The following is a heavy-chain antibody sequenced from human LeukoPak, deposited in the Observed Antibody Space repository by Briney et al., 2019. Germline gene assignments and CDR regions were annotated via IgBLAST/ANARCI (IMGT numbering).Heavy chain of an antibody. D-gene: IGHD6-6*01. J-gene: IGHJ6*02. CDR1: GFTFSNYG. V-gene: IGHV3-30*18. CDR3: AKAVPLAAPDHYFYYGMDV. CDR2: ISYDGSNK. Sequence: GGSLRLSCAASGFTFSNYGMHWVRQAPGKGLEWVAIISYDGSNKYYADSVKGRFTISRDNSKNTLYLQMNSLRVEDTAVYYCAKAVPLAAPDHYFYYGMDVWGQGTTVTVSS.